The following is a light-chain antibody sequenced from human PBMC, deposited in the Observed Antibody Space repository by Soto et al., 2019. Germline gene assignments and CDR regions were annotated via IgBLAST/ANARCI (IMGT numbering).Light chain of an antibody. Sequence: DIVMTQSPDSLAVSLGERATINCKSSQSVLYSSNNKNYLAWYQQKPGQPPKLLIYWASTRESGVPDRFSGSGSGTDFTLTISSLQAEDVAVYYCQQYYSIPVTFGQGTKAEIK. J-gene: IGKJ1*01. V-gene: IGKV4-1*01. CDR3: QQYYSIPVT. CDR2: WAS. CDR1: QSVLYSSNNKNY.